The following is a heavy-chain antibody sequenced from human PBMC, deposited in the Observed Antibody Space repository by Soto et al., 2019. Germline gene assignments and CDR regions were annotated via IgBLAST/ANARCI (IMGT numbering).Heavy chain of an antibody. J-gene: IGHJ6*02. CDR2: IIPIFGTA. CDR1: GGTFSSYA. CDR3: ARRDSNYGTYYYYGMDV. Sequence: VASVKVSCKASGGTFSSYAISWVRQAPGQGLEWMGGIIPIFGTANYAQKFQGRVTITADESTSTAYMELSSLRSEDTAVYYCARRDSNYGTYYYYGMDVWGQGTTVTVSS. D-gene: IGHD4-4*01. V-gene: IGHV1-69*13.